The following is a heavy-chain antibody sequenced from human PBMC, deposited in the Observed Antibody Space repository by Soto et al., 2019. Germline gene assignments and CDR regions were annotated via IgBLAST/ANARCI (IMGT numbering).Heavy chain of an antibody. CDR2: INPMGGSA. D-gene: IGHD6-13*01. CDR1: GYTFINYY. J-gene: IGHJ5*02. V-gene: IGHV1-46*01. Sequence: QEQLVQSGAEVKEPGASVKVSCKASGYTFINYYIHWVRQAPGQGLEWMAIINPMGGSANYGQEFQGRVTLTSDTSTSTVYMELSSLRFEDTALFYCARDLAAGDLWGQGTLVTVSS. CDR3: ARDLAAGDL.